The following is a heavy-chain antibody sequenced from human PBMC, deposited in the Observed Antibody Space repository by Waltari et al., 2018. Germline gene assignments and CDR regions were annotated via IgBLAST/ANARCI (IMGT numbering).Heavy chain of an antibody. Sequence: EVQLVESGGGLVQPGGSLRLSCAAPGSIFSTSWSGGVRQAPGRGLEGVADIRHIGSEKYYGESVKGRFTISRDNAENTLYLQMNSLGAEDTAVYYCAKDLGIGGGTTEFDHWGQGTLVTVSS. D-gene: IGHD1-1*01. CDR2: IRHIGSEK. J-gene: IGHJ4*02. CDR3: AKDLGIGGGTTEFDH. CDR1: GSIFSTSW. V-gene: IGHV3-7*01.